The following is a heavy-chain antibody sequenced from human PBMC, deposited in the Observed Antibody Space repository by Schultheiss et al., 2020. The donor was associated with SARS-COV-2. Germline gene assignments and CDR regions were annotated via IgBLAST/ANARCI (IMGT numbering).Heavy chain of an antibody. V-gene: IGHV4-59*12. Sequence: SETLSLTCTVSGGSISSYYWSWIRQPPGKGLEWIGYIYYSGSTNYNPSLKSRVTISVDTSKNQFSLKLSSVTAADTAVYYCARSIVVVPAAMDYYGMDVWGQGTTVTVSS. CDR3: ARSIVVVPAAMDYYGMDV. CDR1: GGSISSYY. D-gene: IGHD2-2*01. J-gene: IGHJ6*02. CDR2: IYYSGST.